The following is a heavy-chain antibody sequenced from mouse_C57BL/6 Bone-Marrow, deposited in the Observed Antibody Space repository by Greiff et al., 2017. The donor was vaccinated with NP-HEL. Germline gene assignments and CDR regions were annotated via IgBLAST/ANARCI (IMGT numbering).Heavy chain of an antibody. CDR1: GFTFSSYA. Sequence: EVQGVESGGGLVKPGGSLKLSCAASGFTFSSYAMSWVRQTPEKRLEWVATISDGGSYTYYPDNVKGRFTISRDNAKNNLYLQMSHLKSEDTAMYYCARRPVDFDVWGTGTTVTVSS. J-gene: IGHJ1*03. CDR2: ISDGGSYT. CDR3: ARRPVDFDV. V-gene: IGHV5-4*01.